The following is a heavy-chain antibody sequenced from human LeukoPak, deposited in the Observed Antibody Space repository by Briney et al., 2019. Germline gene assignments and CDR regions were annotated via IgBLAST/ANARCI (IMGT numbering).Heavy chain of an antibody. CDR3: AKVRELDTVLGRFDN. CDR2: INTDGSST. CDR1: GFTFSSYW. Sequence: PGGSLRLSCAASGFTFSSYWMNWVRQAPGKGLVWVSRINTDGSSTSYADSVKGRFTISRDNAKNTLYLQMNSLRAEDTAVYDCAKVRELDTVLGRFDNWGQGTLVTVSS. D-gene: IGHD5-18*01. V-gene: IGHV3-74*01. J-gene: IGHJ5*02.